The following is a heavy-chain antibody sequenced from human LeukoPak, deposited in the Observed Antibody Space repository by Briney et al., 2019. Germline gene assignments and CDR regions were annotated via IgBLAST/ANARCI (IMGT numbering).Heavy chain of an antibody. CDR1: GGSFSGYY. D-gene: IGHD3-22*01. Sequence: SETLSLTCAVYGGSFSGYYWSWIRQPPGKGLEWIGEINHSGSTNYNPSLKSRVTISVDTSKNQFSLKLSSVTAADTAVYYCARGAGYYDSSGYGDAFDIWGQGTMVTVSS. CDR3: ARGAGYYDSSGYGDAFDI. CDR2: INHSGST. V-gene: IGHV4-34*01. J-gene: IGHJ3*02.